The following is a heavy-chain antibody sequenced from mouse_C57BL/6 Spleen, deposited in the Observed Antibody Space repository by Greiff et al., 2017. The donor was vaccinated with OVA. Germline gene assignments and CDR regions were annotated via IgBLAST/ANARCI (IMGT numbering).Heavy chain of an antibody. CDR2: ISSGSSTI. Sequence: EVMLVESGGGLVKPGGSLKLSCAASGFTFSDYGMHWVRQAPEKGLEWVAYISSGSSTIYYADTVKGRFTISRDNAKNTLFLQMTSLRSEDTAMYYCARRDYSNRYYFDYWGQGTTLTVSS. D-gene: IGHD2-5*01. V-gene: IGHV5-17*01. CDR3: ARRDYSNRYYFDY. J-gene: IGHJ2*01. CDR1: GFTFSDYG.